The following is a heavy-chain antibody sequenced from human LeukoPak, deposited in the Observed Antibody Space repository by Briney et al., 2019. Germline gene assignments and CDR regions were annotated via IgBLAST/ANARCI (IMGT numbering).Heavy chain of an antibody. CDR3: ARDADPGYSSSPFDP. J-gene: IGHJ5*02. CDR1: GFTFSSYG. D-gene: IGHD6-13*01. V-gene: IGHV3-30*03. CDR2: ISYDGSNK. Sequence: PGGSLRLSCAASGFTFSSYGMHWVRQAPGKGLEWVAVISYDGSNKYYADSVKGRFTISRDNSKNTLYLQMNSLRAEDTAVYYCARDADPGYSSSPFDPWGQGTLVTVSS.